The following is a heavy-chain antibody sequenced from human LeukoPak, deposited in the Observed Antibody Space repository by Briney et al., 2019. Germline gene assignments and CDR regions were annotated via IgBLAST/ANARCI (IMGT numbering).Heavy chain of an antibody. J-gene: IGHJ4*02. D-gene: IGHD6-19*01. V-gene: IGHV4-61*01. CDR2: IYYSGST. CDR1: GGSVSSDSYF. CDR3: ASRTVAGTGVFDY. Sequence: SETLSLTCTVSGGSVSSDSYFWTWIRQPPGKGLEWIGYIYYSGSTNYNPSLKSRVTISVDTSKNQFSLKLSSVTAADTAVYYCASRTVAGTGVFDYWGQGTLVTVSS.